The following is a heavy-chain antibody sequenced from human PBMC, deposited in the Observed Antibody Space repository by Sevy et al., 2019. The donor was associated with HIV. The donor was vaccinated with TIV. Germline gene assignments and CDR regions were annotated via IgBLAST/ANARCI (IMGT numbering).Heavy chain of an antibody. J-gene: IGHJ5*02. CDR3: AREYYGSGSYEDFDP. CDR2: ISSSSSTI. Sequence: GGSLRLSCAASGFTFSSYSMKWVRQAPGKGLEWVSYISSSSSTIYYADSVKGRFTISRDNAKNSLYLQMNSLRDEDTAVYYCAREYYGSGSYEDFDPWGQGTLLTVSS. D-gene: IGHD3-10*01. V-gene: IGHV3-48*02. CDR1: GFTFSSYS.